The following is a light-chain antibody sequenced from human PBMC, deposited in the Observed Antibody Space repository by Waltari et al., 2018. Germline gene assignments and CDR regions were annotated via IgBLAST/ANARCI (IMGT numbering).Light chain of an antibody. V-gene: IGKV4-1*01. CDR2: WSS. Sequence: DIVMTQSPDSLAVSLGERATINCKSSQSVLYRSNNKHSVAWYQPKPGQSPKLLIYWSSTRESGVPDRFSGGGSGTDFTLTISSLQADDVAIYYCQQYYSLPTFGGGTKVEI. J-gene: IGKJ4*01. CDR3: QQYYSLPT. CDR1: QSVLYRSNNKHS.